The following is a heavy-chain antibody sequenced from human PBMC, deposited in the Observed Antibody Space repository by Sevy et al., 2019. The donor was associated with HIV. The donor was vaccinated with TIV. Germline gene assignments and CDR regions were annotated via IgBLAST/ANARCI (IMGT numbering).Heavy chain of an antibody. Sequence: GGSLRLSCAASGFTFSSYWMHWVRQAPGKGLVWVSRINSDGSSTSYADSVKGRFTISRDNAKNTLYLQMNSLRAEDTAVYYCARDGYCSGGSCYSAVGYYGMDVWGQGTTVTVSS. J-gene: IGHJ6*02. CDR3: ARDGYCSGGSCYSAVGYYGMDV. CDR2: INSDGSST. D-gene: IGHD2-15*01. V-gene: IGHV3-74*01. CDR1: GFTFSSYW.